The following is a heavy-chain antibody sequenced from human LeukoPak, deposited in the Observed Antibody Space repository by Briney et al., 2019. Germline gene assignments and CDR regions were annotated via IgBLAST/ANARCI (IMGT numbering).Heavy chain of an antibody. CDR3: ARSPTYGGYPANFDY. J-gene: IGHJ4*02. D-gene: IGHD5-12*01. Sequence: SETLSLTCTVSGGSISSYYWSWIRQPPGKGLEWIGYIYYSRSTNYNPSLKSRVTISADTSKNQFSLKLSSVTAADTAVYYCARSPTYGGYPANFDYWGQGTLGTVSS. V-gene: IGHV4-59*01. CDR2: IYYSRST. CDR1: GGSISSYY.